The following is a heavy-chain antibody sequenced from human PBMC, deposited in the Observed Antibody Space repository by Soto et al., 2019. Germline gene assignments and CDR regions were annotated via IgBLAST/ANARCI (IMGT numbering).Heavy chain of an antibody. V-gene: IGHV3-7*01. CDR1: GFTFSSYW. J-gene: IGHJ4*02. CDR2: IKQDGSEK. CDR3: ARDPYCSSTSCYGELDY. Sequence: GGSLRLSCAASGFTFSSYWMSWVRQAPGKGLEWVANIKQDGSEKYYVDSVKGRFTISRDNAKNSLYLQMNSLRAEDTAVYYCARDPYCSSTSCYGELDYWGQGTLVTVSS. D-gene: IGHD2-2*01.